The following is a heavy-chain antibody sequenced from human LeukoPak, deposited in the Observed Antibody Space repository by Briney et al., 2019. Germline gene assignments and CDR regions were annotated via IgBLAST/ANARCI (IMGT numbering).Heavy chain of an antibody. CDR1: GGSISSYY. J-gene: IGHJ6*03. CDR2: VYISGST. CDR3: ARSYYNPDSDYYYYMDV. V-gene: IGHV4-4*07. D-gene: IGHD2-21*01. Sequence: SETLSLTCSVSGGSISSYYWSWIRQPAGKGLVWIGHVYISGSTKSNPSLKSRVTVSVDKSKNQFSLKLSSVTAADTAVYYCARSYYNPDSDYYYYMDVWGKGTTVTVSS.